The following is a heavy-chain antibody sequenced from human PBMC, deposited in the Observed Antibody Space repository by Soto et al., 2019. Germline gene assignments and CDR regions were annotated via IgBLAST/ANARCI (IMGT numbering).Heavy chain of an antibody. CDR1: GYDFTSYG. Sequence: QGQLLQSGDEVKKPGSSVRVSCRASGYDFTSYGISWVRQSPGQGLEWVSWISAYNGKIYTAQKFQGRVNMTLDTSTDTAHMELGDMKSEDTAVYYCARGRIVASIHDAFEIWGQGTMVAVSS. D-gene: IGHD2-21*01. V-gene: IGHV1-18*01. J-gene: IGHJ3*02. CDR3: ARGRIVASIHDAFEI. CDR2: ISAYNGKI.